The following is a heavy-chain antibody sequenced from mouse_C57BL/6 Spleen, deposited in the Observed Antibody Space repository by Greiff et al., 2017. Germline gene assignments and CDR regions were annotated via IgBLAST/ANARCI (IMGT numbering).Heavy chain of an antibody. J-gene: IGHJ2*01. CDR1: GYTFTSYW. Sequence: VKLQQSGTVLARPGASVKMSCKTSGYTFTSYWMHWVKQRPGQGLEWIGNINPSNGGTNYNEKFKSKATLTVDKSSSTAYMQLSSLTSEDSAVYYCARNYYGSSYFDYWGQGTTLTVSS. D-gene: IGHD1-1*01. CDR3: ARNYYGSSYFDY. V-gene: IGHV1-53*01. CDR2: INPSNGGT.